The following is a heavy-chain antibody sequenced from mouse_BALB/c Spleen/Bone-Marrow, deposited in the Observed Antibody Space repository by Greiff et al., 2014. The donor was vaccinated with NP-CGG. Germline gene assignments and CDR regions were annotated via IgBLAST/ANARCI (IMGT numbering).Heavy chain of an antibody. CDR2: IHYSGGT. D-gene: IGHD1-2*01. J-gene: IGHJ4*01. CDR1: GYSITSGYS. CDR3: ARWNGYYAMDY. Sequence: EVQLQQSGPALVKPSQSLSLTSTVTGYSITSGYSWHWIRQFPGNTLEWMGYIHYSGGTNYNPSLKSRISITRDTSKNQFFLQLNSVTTEDTATYYCARWNGYYAMDYWGQGTSVTVSS. V-gene: IGHV3-1*02.